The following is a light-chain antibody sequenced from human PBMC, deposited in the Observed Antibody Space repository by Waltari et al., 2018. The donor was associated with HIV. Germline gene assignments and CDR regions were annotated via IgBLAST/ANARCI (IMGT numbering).Light chain of an antibody. J-gene: IGLJ2*01. CDR2: LGS. CDR1: NIGSKP. CDR3: QIWDSASDHVI. V-gene: IGLV3-21*04. Sequence: SYVLTQPPSVSVAPGMTAKITCAGDNIGSKPVHWYQQRPGQAPMLVIFLGSDRPSGIPERFSGSKSGNTATLTITRVEAGDEADYHCQIWDSASDHVIFGGGTKLTVL.